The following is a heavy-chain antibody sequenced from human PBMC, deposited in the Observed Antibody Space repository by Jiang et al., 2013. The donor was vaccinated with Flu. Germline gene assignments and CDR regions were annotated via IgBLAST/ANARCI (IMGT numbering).Heavy chain of an antibody. J-gene: IGHJ3*02. Sequence: QVQLVESGAEVKKPGSSVKVSCKASGGTFSSYAISWVRQAPGQGLEWMGGIIPIFGTANYAQKFQGRVTITADKSTSTAYMELSSLRSEDTAVYYCARGIVVVVAATTAVAFDIWGQGTSGHRLF. CDR3: ARGIVVVVAATTAVAFDI. CDR1: GGTFSSYA. D-gene: IGHD2-15*01. V-gene: IGHV1-69*06. CDR2: IIPIFGTA.